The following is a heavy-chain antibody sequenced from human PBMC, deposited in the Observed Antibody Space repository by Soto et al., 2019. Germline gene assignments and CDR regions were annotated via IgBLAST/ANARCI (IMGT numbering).Heavy chain of an antibody. Sequence: SETLSLTCTVSGGSISSYYWSWIRQPPGKGLEWIGYIYYSGSTNYNPSLKSRVTISVDTSKNQFSLKLSSVTAADTAVYYCARVAIACSSTTCYNHYYYAMDVWGQGTTVTVSS. D-gene: IGHD2-2*02. V-gene: IGHV4-59*01. CDR3: ARVAIACSSTTCYNHYYYAMDV. CDR1: GGSISSYY. J-gene: IGHJ6*02. CDR2: IYYSGST.